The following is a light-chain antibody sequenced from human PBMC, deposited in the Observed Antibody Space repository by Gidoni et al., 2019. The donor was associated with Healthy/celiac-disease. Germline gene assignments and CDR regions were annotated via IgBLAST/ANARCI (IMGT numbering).Light chain of an antibody. CDR1: SLRSYY. CDR2: GKN. V-gene: IGLV3-19*01. CDR3: NSRDSSGNHWV. J-gene: IGLJ3*02. Sequence: SSELTQDSAVSVALGQTVRITCQGDSLRSYYASWYQQKPEQAPVLVIYGKNNRPSGIPDRFSGSSSGNTASLTITGAQAEDEADYYCNSRDSSGNHWVFGGGTKLTVL.